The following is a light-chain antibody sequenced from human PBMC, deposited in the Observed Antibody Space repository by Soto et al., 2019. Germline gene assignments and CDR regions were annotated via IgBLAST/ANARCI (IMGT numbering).Light chain of an antibody. V-gene: IGKV1-27*01. J-gene: IGKJ4*01. CDR2: AAS. Sequence: EIQMTQSPSSLSACVGDRVTITCRASQGISNFLAWYQQKPGKVHKLLIYAASTLQSGVPSRLSGSGSGTDFTLTISSLQPVDVSTYYCQRYTIDALTFG. CDR3: QRYTIDALT. CDR1: QGISNF.